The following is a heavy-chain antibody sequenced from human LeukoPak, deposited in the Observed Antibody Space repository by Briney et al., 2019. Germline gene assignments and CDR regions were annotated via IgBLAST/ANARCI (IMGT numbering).Heavy chain of an antibody. CDR3: ARGSGSYYGYYYYYMDV. D-gene: IGHD1-26*01. J-gene: IGHJ6*03. CDR2: INPSGGST. Sequence: ASVKVSCKASGYTFTSYYMHWVRQAPGQGLEWMGIINPSGGSTSYAQKFQGRVTMTRDMSTGTVYMELSSLRSEDTAVYYCARGSGSYYGYYYYYMDVWGKGTTVTVSS. CDR1: GYTFTSYY. V-gene: IGHV1-46*01.